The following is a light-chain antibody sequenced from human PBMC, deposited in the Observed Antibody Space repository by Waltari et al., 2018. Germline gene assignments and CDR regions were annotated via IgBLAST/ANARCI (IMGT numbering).Light chain of an antibody. CDR1: SGHSSNL. J-gene: IGLJ3*02. CDR3: ETGGHGTWV. Sequence: QLVLTQSPSASASLGASVKLTCTLSSGHSSNLLAWLQQQPGKGPRYLMKVNSDGSHRKGDEIPDRFSGSSSGAERYLTISSLQSEDEADYYCETGGHGTWVFGGGTKLTVL. V-gene: IGLV4-69*01. CDR2: VNSDGSH.